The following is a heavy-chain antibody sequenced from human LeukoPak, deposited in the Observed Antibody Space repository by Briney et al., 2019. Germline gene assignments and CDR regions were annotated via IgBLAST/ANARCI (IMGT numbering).Heavy chain of an antibody. CDR2: ISYDGSNK. CDR1: GFTFSSYG. Sequence: TGGSLRLSCAASGFTFSSYGMHWVRQAPGKGLEWVAVISYDGSNKYYADSVKGRFTISRDNSKNTLYLQMNSLRAEDTAVYYCAKDSGDVLRFLEWFPEYNWFDPWGQGTLVTVSS. D-gene: IGHD3-3*01. V-gene: IGHV3-30*18. J-gene: IGHJ5*02. CDR3: AKDSGDVLRFLEWFPEYNWFDP.